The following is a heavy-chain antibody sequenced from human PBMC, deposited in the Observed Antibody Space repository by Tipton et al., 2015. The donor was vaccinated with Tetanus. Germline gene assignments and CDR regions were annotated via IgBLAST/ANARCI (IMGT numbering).Heavy chain of an antibody. CDR1: GGSISSIS. V-gene: IGHV4-39*01. J-gene: IGHJ4*02. D-gene: IGHD6-13*01. Sequence: TLSLTCTVSGGSISSISWIRQPPGKGLEWIGNIFYSGSTSHNPSLKSRVPLSVDTPRTQFPLKLTSVTAADTAIYYCAKHGDTSRNYYFDYWGQGALVTVSS. CDR2: IFYSGST. CDR3: AKHGDTSRNYYFDY.